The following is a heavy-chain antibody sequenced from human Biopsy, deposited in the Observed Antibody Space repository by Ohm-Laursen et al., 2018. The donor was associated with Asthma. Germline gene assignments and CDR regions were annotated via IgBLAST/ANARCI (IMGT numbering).Heavy chain of an antibody. D-gene: IGHD6-13*01. CDR1: SGSGGYMRSGNYY. CDR2: IYYSGTT. V-gene: IGHV4-39*01. J-gene: IGHJ6*02. Sequence: GTLSLTCSLSSGSGGYMRSGNYYWGWIRQPPGKGLEWIGSIYYSGTTYYNPSLGSRVTVSTDTSKNQFSLKPTSVTAADTAVYYCVRGSSSWHHGPFHYYYGLDVWGQGTTATVSS. CDR3: VRGSSSWHHGPFHYYYGLDV.